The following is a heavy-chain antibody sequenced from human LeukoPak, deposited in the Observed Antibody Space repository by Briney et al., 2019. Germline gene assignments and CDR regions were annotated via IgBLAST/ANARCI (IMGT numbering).Heavy chain of an antibody. D-gene: IGHD5-18*01. CDR1: GFTFSSYA. V-gene: IGHV3-30*04. Sequence: PGGSLRLSCAASGFTFSSYAMSWVRQVPGKGLEWVAVISYDGSNKYYADSVKGRFTISRDNSKNTLYVQMNSLRAEDTAVYYCARLRGYTYGADIDYWGQGTLVTVSS. J-gene: IGHJ4*02. CDR2: ISYDGSNK. CDR3: ARLRGYTYGADIDY.